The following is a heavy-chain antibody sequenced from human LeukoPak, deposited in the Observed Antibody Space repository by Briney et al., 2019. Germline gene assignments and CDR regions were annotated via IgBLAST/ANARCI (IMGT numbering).Heavy chain of an antibody. Sequence: ASVKVSCKASGYTFTGYSMHWLRQATGQGLEWMGWINPNSGGINYAPKFQGRVTMTRETSISTAYMELSRLKSDDTAVYFCARDRGYSYGFDFWGQGSLVTVSS. J-gene: IGHJ4*02. CDR2: INPNSGGI. CDR3: ARDRGYSYGFDF. D-gene: IGHD5-18*01. CDR1: GYTFTGYS. V-gene: IGHV1-2*02.